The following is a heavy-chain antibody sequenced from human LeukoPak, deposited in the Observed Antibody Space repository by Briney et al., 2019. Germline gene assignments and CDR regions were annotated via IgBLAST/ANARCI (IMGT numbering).Heavy chain of an antibody. CDR2: IYYSGST. CDR1: GGSISSHY. J-gene: IGHJ5*02. V-gene: IGHV4-59*05. Sequence: SETLSLTCTVSGGSISSHYWSWIRQPPGKGLEWIGSIYYSGSTYYNPSLKSRVTISVDTSKNQFSLKLSSVTAADTAVYYCARHATYYYGSGSYSINWFDPWGQGTLVTVSS. CDR3: ARHATYYYGSGSYSINWFDP. D-gene: IGHD3-10*01.